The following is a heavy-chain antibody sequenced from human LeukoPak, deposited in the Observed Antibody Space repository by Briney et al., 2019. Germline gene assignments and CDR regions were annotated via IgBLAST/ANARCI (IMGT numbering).Heavy chain of an antibody. Sequence: GGSLRLSCAASGSTFSGYAMHWVRQSPGKGLEWVSAISGGGGSTYYADSVKGRFTISRDNSKNTLYLQMNSLRAEDTAVYYCAKFYDISTGYFDCWGQGTLVTVSS. CDR2: ISGGGGST. D-gene: IGHD3-9*01. J-gene: IGHJ4*02. CDR3: AKFYDISTGYFDC. CDR1: GSTFSGYA. V-gene: IGHV3-23*01.